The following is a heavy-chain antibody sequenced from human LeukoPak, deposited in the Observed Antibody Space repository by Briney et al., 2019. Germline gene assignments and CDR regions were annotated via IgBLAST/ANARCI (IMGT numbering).Heavy chain of an antibody. Sequence: ASVKVSCKASGGAFSSYTISWVRQAPGQGLEWMGRIIPILGIANYAQKFQGRVTITADKSTSTAYMELSSLRSEDTAVYYCARVDSSGYADYWGQGTLVTVSS. CDR2: IIPILGIA. V-gene: IGHV1-69*02. CDR1: GGAFSSYT. CDR3: ARVDSSGYADY. D-gene: IGHD3-22*01. J-gene: IGHJ4*02.